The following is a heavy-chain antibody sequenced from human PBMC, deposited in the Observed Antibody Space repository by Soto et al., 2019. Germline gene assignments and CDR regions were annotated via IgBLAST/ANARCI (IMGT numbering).Heavy chain of an antibody. CDR1: GFNLSHPW. CDR2: IKSKIDGGTA. CDR3: TTGIYYDLLTGHHNVAY. J-gene: IGHJ4*02. D-gene: IGHD3-9*01. V-gene: IGHV3-15*01. Sequence: EVLLVESGGGLGKSGGSLRLSCAASGFNLSHPWMTWVRQAAGKGLEWVGHIKSKIDGGTADYAAPVKGRFTISRDDSKNMVYLQMNSLKTEDTAVYYCTTGIYYDLLTGHHNVAYWGQGTLVTVSS.